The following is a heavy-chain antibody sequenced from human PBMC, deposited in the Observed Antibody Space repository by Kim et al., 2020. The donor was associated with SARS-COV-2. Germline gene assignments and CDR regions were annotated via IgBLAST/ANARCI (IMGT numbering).Heavy chain of an antibody. J-gene: IGHJ4*02. CDR2: ISSTSSDI. D-gene: IGHD5-12*01. V-gene: IGHV3-21*01. Sequence: GGSLRLSCAASGYTFSSYSMNWVRQAPGKGLEWVAAISSTSSDIYYVDSVKGRFTISRDNAKNSLYLHMNRLRAEDTAVYYCVEGYKYFDYWGQGILVTVSS. CDR3: VEGYKYFDY. CDR1: GYTFSSYS.